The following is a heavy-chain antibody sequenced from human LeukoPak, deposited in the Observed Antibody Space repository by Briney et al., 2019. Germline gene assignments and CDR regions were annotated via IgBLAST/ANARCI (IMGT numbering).Heavy chain of an antibody. D-gene: IGHD6-6*01. CDR2: ISYDGSNK. V-gene: IGHV3-30*04. CDR1: GFTFSSYA. Sequence: PGGSLRLSCAASGFTFSSYAMHWVRQAPGKGLEWVAVISYDGSNKYYADSVKGRFTISRDNSKNTLYLQMNSLRAEDTAVYYCAREAYSSSSGDWFDPWGQGTLVTVSS. J-gene: IGHJ5*02. CDR3: AREAYSSSSGDWFDP.